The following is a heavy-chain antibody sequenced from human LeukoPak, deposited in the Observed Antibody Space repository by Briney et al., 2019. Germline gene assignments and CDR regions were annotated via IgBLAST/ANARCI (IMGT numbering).Heavy chain of an antibody. CDR3: ARACAPKYYYYYGMDV. CDR2: INPSGGST. Sequence: ASVKVSCKASGYTFTSYYMHWVRQAPGQGLEWMGIINPSGGSTSYAQKFQGRVTMTRDTSTSTVYMELSSLRSEDTAVYYCARACAPKYYYYYGMDVWGQGTTVTVSS. V-gene: IGHV1-46*01. J-gene: IGHJ6*02. CDR1: GYTFTSYY.